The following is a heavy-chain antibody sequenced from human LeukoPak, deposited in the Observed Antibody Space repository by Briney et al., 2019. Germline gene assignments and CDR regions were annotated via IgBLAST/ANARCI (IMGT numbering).Heavy chain of an antibody. CDR3: ARMIVVVREDAFDI. CDR1: GFTFSNS. D-gene: IGHD3-22*01. J-gene: IGHJ3*02. V-gene: IGHV3-21*06. CDR2: ISSSSAYI. Sequence: PGGSLRLSCAVSGFTFSNSMNWVRQAPGKGLEWVSSISSSSAYISYADSVKGRFTISRDNAKYSLYLQMNSLRAEDTAVYYCARMIVVVREDAFDIWGQGTMVTVSS.